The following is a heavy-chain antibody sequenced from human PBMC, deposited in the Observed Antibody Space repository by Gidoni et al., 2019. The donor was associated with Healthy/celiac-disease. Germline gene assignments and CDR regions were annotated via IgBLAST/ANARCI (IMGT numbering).Heavy chain of an antibody. J-gene: IGHJ6*02. V-gene: IGHV1-58*01. CDR1: GFTFTSSA. D-gene: IGHD2-2*01. Sequence: GFTFTSSAVQWVRQARGQRLEWIGWIVVGSGNTNYAQKFQERVTITRDMSTSTAYMELSSLRSEDTAVYYCAADRDIVVVPAATHYYYYYGMDVWGQGTTVTVSS. CDR2: IVVGSGNT. CDR3: AADRDIVVVPAATHYYYYYGMDV.